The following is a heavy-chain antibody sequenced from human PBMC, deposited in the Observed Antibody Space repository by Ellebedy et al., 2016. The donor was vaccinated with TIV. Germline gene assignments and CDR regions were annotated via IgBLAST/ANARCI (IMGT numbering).Heavy chain of an antibody. CDR3: ARGRWWSYCGGDCYSRYFDY. D-gene: IGHD2-21*02. CDR1: GGSISSYY. CDR2: IYYSGST. V-gene: IGHV4-59*01. J-gene: IGHJ4*02. Sequence: SETLSLTXTVSGGSISSYYWSWIRQPPGKGLEWIGYIYYSGSTNYNPSLKSRVTISVDTSKNQFSLKLSSVTAADTAVYYCARGRWWSYCGGDCYSRYFDYWGQGTLVTVSS.